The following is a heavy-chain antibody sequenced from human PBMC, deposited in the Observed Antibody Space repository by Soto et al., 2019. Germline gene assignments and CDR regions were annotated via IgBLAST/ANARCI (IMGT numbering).Heavy chain of an antibody. V-gene: IGHV3-53*01. Sequence: EVQLVESGGGLIQPGGSLRLSCAASGFTVSSNYMSWVRRAPGKGLEWVSVIYSGDTTYYADSVKGRFTISRDHSKNTLYLQMNSLRAEDTAVYYCARDLRTLYGMDVWGQGTTVTVSS. CDR2: IYSGDTT. J-gene: IGHJ6*02. CDR1: GFTVSSNY. CDR3: ARDLRTLYGMDV.